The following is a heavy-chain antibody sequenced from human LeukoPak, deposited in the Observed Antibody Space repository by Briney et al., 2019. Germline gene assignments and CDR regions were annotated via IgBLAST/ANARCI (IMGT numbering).Heavy chain of an antibody. CDR1: GGSISSSSYY. D-gene: IGHD3-16*02. CDR2: IYYSGGT. Sequence: SETLSLTCTVSGGSISSSSYYWGWIRQPPGKGLEWIGSIYYSGGTYYNPSLKSRVTISVDTSKNQFSLKLSSVTAADTAVYYCARHRNYDYVWGSYRPFNWFDPWGQGTLVTVSS. V-gene: IGHV4-39*01. CDR3: ARHRNYDYVWGSYRPFNWFDP. J-gene: IGHJ5*02.